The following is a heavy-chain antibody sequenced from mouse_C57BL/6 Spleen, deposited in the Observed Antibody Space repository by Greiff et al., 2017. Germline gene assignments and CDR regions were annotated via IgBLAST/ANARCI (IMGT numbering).Heavy chain of an antibody. CDR1: GYTFTSYW. Sequence: EVQLQQSGTVLARPGASVKMSCKTSGYTFTSYWMHWVKQRPGQGLEWIGAIYPGNSDTSYNQKFKGKAKLTAVTSASTAYMELSSLTNEDSAVYYCTIEDYSGSSPAWFAYWGQGTLVTVSA. V-gene: IGHV1-5*01. CDR3: TIEDYSGSSPAWFAY. CDR2: IYPGNSDT. D-gene: IGHD1-1*01. J-gene: IGHJ3*01.